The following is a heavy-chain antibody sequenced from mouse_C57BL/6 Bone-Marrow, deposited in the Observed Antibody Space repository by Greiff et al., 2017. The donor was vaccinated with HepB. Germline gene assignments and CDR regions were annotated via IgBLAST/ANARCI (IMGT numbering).Heavy chain of an antibody. V-gene: IGHV5-6*01. D-gene: IGHD2-1*01. CDR1: GFTFSSYG. J-gene: IGHJ4*01. CDR3: AIPLWYRGAMDY. CDR2: ISSGGSYT. Sequence: EVNVVESGGDLVKPEGSLKLSCAASGFTFSSYGISWVRQTPDKRLEWVATISSGGSYTYYPDSVKGRFTISRDNAKNTLYLQMSSLQSEDTAMYYCAIPLWYRGAMDYWGQGTSVTVSS.